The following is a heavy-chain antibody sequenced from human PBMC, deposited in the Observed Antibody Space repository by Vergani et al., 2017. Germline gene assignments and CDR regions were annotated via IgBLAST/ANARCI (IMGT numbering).Heavy chain of an antibody. CDR3: ARQQRIVGATDYYYGMDV. D-gene: IGHD1-26*01. Sequence: QVQLHESGPGLVKPSETLSLTCTVSGGSISSYYWSWIRQPPGKGLEWIGYIYYSGSTNYNPSLKSRVTISVDQSKNQFSLKLSSVTAADTAVYYCARQQRIVGATDYYYGMDVWGQGTTVTVSS. CDR2: IYYSGST. J-gene: IGHJ6*02. V-gene: IGHV4-59*01. CDR1: GGSISSYY.